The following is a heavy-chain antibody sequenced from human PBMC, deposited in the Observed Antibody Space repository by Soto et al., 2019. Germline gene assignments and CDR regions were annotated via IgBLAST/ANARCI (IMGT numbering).Heavy chain of an antibody. Sequence: SETLSLTCAVSGGSISSGGYSWSWIRQPPGKGLEWIGYIYHSGSTYYNPSLKSRVTISVDRSKNQFSLKLSSVTAADTAVYYCAHIEKQLVRGSIADWFDPWGQGTLVTVS. CDR2: IYHSGST. V-gene: IGHV4-30-2*01. D-gene: IGHD6-13*01. CDR3: AHIEKQLVRGSIADWFDP. J-gene: IGHJ5*02. CDR1: GGSISSGGYS.